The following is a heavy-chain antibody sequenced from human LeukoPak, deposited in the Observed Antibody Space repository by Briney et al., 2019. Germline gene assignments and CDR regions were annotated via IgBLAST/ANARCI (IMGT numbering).Heavy chain of an antibody. V-gene: IGHV3-7*01. Sequence: PGGSLRLSCAASGFTFSSYWMSWVRQAPGKGLEWVANIKQDGSEKYYVDSVKGRFTISRDNAKNSLYLQMNSLRAEDTAVYYCARDRRQWLVQDYYYYMDVWGKGPTVTVSS. CDR1: GFTFSSYW. D-gene: IGHD6-19*01. J-gene: IGHJ6*03. CDR2: IKQDGSEK. CDR3: ARDRRQWLVQDYYYYMDV.